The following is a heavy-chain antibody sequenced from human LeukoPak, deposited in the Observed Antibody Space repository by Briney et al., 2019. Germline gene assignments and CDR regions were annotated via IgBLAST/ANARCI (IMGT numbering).Heavy chain of an antibody. Sequence: SETLSLTCAVYGGSFSGYYWSWIRQPPGKGLEWIGEINHSGSTNYNPSLKSRVTISVDTSKNQFSLKLSSVTAADTAVYYCAIISGYSFDYWGQGTLVTVSS. CDR3: AIISGYSFDY. J-gene: IGHJ4*02. D-gene: IGHD5-18*01. CDR1: GGSFSGYY. V-gene: IGHV4-34*01. CDR2: INHSGST.